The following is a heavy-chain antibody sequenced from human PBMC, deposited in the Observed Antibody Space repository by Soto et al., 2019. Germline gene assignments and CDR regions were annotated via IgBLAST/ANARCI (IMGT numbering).Heavy chain of an antibody. V-gene: IGHV1-2*02. D-gene: IGHD6-19*01. Sequence: ASVEVFFKASGYTFTGFYMHWVRQAPGQGLEWMGWINPKSGGTKYAKNFQGRVTMTRDTSISTAYMELSRLRSGDTAVYYCATSRTSIAVAGETEYYFDYWGQGTLVTVSS. CDR2: INPKSGGT. J-gene: IGHJ4*02. CDR1: GYTFTGFY. CDR3: ATSRTSIAVAGETEYYFDY.